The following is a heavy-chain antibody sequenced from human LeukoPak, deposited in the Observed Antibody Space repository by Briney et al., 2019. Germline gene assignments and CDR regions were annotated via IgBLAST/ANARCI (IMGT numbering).Heavy chain of an antibody. V-gene: IGHV4-61*02. Sequence: SETLSLTCTVSGGSISSGSYYWSWIRQPAGKGLEWIGRIYTSGSTNYNPSLKGRVTISVDTSKNQFSLKLSSVTAADTAVYYCARDQTYYDILTGYYSATWFDPWGQGTLVTVSS. D-gene: IGHD3-9*01. CDR3: ARDQTYYDILTGYYSATWFDP. J-gene: IGHJ5*02. CDR1: GGSISSGSYY. CDR2: IYTSGST.